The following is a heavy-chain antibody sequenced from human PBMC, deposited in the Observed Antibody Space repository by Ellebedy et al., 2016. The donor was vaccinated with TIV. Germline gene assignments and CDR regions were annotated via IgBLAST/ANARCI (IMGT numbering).Heavy chain of an antibody. J-gene: IGHJ1*01. D-gene: IGHD5-12*01. Sequence: MPSETLSLTCSVSGGSINNHYWSWIRQPPGKGLEWIGNIYDSGSTSYNPSLKSRFTISVDTSRNQFSLKLSSLTAADTAVYYCARESGGGYSGYDERHFQLWGQGALVTVSS. V-gene: IGHV4-59*11. CDR1: GGSINNHY. CDR3: ARESGGGYSGYDERHFQL. CDR2: IYDSGST.